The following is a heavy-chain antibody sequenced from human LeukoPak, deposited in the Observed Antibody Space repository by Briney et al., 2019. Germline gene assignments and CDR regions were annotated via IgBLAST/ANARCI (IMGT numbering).Heavy chain of an antibody. CDR1: GFTVSNAW. CDR3: NTAPTRGGLPYFSY. J-gene: IGHJ4*02. D-gene: IGHD3-10*01. CDR2: IRDGGTT. V-gene: IGHV3-15*01. Sequence: GGSLRLSCAASGFTVSNAWMTWVRQAPGNGLEWVGRIRDGGTTDYAAPVKGRFTISRDVSENTLYLQMNSPKTEDTGVYYCNTAPTRGGLPYFSYWGQGTLVTVSS.